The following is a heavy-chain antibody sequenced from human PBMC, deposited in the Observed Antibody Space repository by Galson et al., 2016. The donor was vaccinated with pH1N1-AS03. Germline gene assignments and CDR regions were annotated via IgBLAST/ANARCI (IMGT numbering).Heavy chain of an antibody. J-gene: IGHJ4*02. CDR3: VKESPKEAGDY. Sequence: SLRLSCAASGFTLSGYGMHWVRQAPGKGPEWVAFIQYDESYRNYADSVKGRFSISRDISKNTLYLQMNRLRVEDTAMFYCVKESPKEAGDYWGRGVMVTVSS. CDR2: IQYDESYR. V-gene: IGHV3-30*02. CDR1: GFTLSGYG.